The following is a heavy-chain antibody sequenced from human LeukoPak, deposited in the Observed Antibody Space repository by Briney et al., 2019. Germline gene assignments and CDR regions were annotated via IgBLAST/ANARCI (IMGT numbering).Heavy chain of an antibody. Sequence: GASVKVSCKASGYTFPGYYMHWVRQGPGQGLEWVGWINPNSGGTNYAQKFQGRVTMTRDTSISTAYMELSRLRSDDTAVYYCAREHSSSSGKVFDYWGQGTLVTVSS. V-gene: IGHV1-2*02. CDR1: GYTFPGYY. D-gene: IGHD6-6*01. CDR3: AREHSSSSGKVFDY. J-gene: IGHJ4*02. CDR2: INPNSGGT.